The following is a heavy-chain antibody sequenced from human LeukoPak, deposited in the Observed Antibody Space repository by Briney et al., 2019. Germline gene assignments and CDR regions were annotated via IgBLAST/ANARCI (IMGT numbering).Heavy chain of an antibody. D-gene: IGHD3-3*01. J-gene: IGHJ4*02. CDR2: IYYSGST. Sequence: SETLSLTCTVSGGSISSYYWSWIRQPPGKGLEWIGYIYYSGSTNYNPSLKSRVTISVDTSKNQFSLKLSSVTAADTAVYYCARGRRLVERWPPGYYFDYWGQGTLVTVSS. CDR3: ARGRRLVERWPPGYYFDY. V-gene: IGHV4-59*01. CDR1: GGSISSYY.